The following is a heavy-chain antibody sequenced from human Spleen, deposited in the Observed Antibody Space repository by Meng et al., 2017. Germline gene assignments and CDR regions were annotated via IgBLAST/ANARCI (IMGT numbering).Heavy chain of an antibody. Sequence: EVQLVDSGGGLVKPGGSLRLSCAVSGLTFSDAWMSWVRQAPGKGLEWLGRIKSKTDGGTTDYAAPVKGRFTISRDDSKNTLYLQMNSLKTEDTAVYYCNCYDSSGLWGQGTLVTVSS. V-gene: IGHV3-15*01. J-gene: IGHJ4*02. CDR1: GLTFSDAW. CDR2: IKSKTDGGTT. D-gene: IGHD3-22*01. CDR3: NCYDSSGL.